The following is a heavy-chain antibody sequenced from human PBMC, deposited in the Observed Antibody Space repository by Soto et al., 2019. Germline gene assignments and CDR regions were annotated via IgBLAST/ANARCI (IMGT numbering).Heavy chain of an antibody. CDR1: GGSISSGDYY. D-gene: IGHD3-16*01. CDR2: IYYSGST. Sequence: SETLSLTCAVYGGSISSGDYYWSWIRQPPGKGLEWIGYIYYSGSTYYNPSLKSRVTISVDTSKNQFSPKLSSVTAADTAVYYCARDRAHLGWFDPWGQGTLVTVSS. J-gene: IGHJ5*02. V-gene: IGHV4-30-4*01. CDR3: ARDRAHLGWFDP.